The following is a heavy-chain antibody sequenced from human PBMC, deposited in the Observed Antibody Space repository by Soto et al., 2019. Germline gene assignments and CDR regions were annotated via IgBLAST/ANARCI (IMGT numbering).Heavy chain of an antibody. CDR2: INPNSGGT. CDR3: ARDDHFGSYTFDY. J-gene: IGHJ4*02. V-gene: IGHV1-2*02. CDR1: GYTFTGYY. Sequence: ASVKFSCKASGYTFTGYYMHWVRQAPGQGLEWMGWINPNSGGTNYAQKFQGRVTMTRDTSISTAYMELSRLRSDGTAVYYCARDDHFGSYTFDYWGQGTLVTVSS. D-gene: IGHD1-26*01.